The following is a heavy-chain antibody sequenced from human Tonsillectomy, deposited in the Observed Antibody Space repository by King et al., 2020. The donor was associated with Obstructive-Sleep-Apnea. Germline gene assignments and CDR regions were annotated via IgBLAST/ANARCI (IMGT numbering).Heavy chain of an antibody. D-gene: IGHD3-9*01. CDR2: NSISGSTI. Sequence: QLVQSGGGLVKPGGSLRLSCAASGFTFSDYYMSWILQAPGKGLEGVSYNSISGSTISYSNSVKGRFTISRDNAKNYLYLQMNSLRAEDTAVYYCARDRRPNYDILTGSTHASDYWGQGTLVTVSS. CDR1: GFTFSDYY. CDR3: ARDRRPNYDILTGSTHASDY. J-gene: IGHJ4*02. V-gene: IGHV3-11*01.